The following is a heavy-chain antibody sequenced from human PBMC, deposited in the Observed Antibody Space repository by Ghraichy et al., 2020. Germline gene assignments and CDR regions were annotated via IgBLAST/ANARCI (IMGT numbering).Heavy chain of an antibody. Sequence: ETLSLTCAVYGGSFSGYYWSWIRQPPGKGLEWIGEINHSGSTNYNPSLKSRVTISVDTSKNQFSLKLSSVTAADTAVYYCARGTKDIVVVPAAIGVNWFDPWGQETLVTVSS. D-gene: IGHD2-2*01. V-gene: IGHV4-34*01. CDR3: ARGTKDIVVVPAAIGVNWFDP. CDR2: INHSGST. J-gene: IGHJ5*02. CDR1: GGSFSGYY.